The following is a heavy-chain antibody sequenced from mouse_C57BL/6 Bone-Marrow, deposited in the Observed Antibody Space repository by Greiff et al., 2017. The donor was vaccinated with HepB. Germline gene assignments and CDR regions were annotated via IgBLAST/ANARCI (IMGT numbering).Heavy chain of an antibody. CDR2: IYPGDGDT. CDR3: ARYSSWFAY. J-gene: IGHJ3*01. V-gene: IGHV1-82*01. CDR1: GYAFSSSW. D-gene: IGHD3-1*01. Sequence: VKLMESGPELVKPGASVKISCKASGYAFSSSWMNWVKQRPGKGLEWIGRIYPGDGDTNYNGKFKGKATLTADKSSSTAYMQLSSLTSEDSAVYFCARYSSWFAYWGQGTLVTVSA.